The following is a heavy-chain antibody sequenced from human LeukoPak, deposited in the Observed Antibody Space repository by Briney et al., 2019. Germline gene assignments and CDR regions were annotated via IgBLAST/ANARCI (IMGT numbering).Heavy chain of an antibody. V-gene: IGHV4-59*08. CDR2: IYYSGST. CDR3: ASQYYDYVWGSYRPSPFDY. J-gene: IGHJ4*02. Sequence: SETLSLTCTVSGGSISSYYWSWIRQPPGKGLEWIGYIYYSGSTNYNPSPKSRVTISVDTSKNQFSLKLSSVTAADTAVYYCASQYYDYVWGSYRPSPFDYWGQGTLVTVSS. CDR1: GGSISSYY. D-gene: IGHD3-16*02.